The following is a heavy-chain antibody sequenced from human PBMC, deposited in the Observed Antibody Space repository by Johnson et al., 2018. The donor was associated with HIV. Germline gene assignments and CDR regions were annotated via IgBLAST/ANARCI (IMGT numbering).Heavy chain of an antibody. J-gene: IGHJ3*01. D-gene: IGHD3-10*01. CDR3: ATLWFGEVSVYDAFDV. CDR1: GFAFSSYA. Sequence: QEQLVESGGGVVQPGTSLRLSCTASGFAFSSYALHWVRQAPGKGLEWVAVISYDGREAYYADSVKGRFTSSRDNSKNTLYLQMNSLRPEDSAVYYCATLWFGEVSVYDAFDVWGQGTMVTVSS. CDR2: ISYDGREA. V-gene: IGHV3-30*04.